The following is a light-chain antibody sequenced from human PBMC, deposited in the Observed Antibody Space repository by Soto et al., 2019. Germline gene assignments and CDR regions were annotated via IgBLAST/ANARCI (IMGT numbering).Light chain of an antibody. CDR1: SSDIGAYKY. CDR2: EVI. CDR3: SSYTSSRTLV. Sequence: QSALTQPASVSGSPGQSITISCTGTSSDIGAYKYVSWYQQHPGRAPKLMIYEVIHRPSGVSSRFSGSKSGKTASLSISGLQAVDEADYYCSSYTSSRTLVFGGGTKLTVL. V-gene: IGLV2-14*01. J-gene: IGLJ2*01.